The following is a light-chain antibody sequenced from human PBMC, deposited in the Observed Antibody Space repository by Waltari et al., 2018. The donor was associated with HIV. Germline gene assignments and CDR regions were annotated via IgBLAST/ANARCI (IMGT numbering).Light chain of an antibody. CDR1: QGISSW. V-gene: IGKV1-5*03. Sequence: DLQMTQFPSTLSASVGDRVTITCRDSQGISSWVVWYQQKSGKALKRLMYKASSLESGVPLRFSGSGSGTEFTLTISSLQPDDFATYYCQQYDSYWTFGQGTKVEIK. CDR3: QQYDSYWT. CDR2: KAS. J-gene: IGKJ1*01.